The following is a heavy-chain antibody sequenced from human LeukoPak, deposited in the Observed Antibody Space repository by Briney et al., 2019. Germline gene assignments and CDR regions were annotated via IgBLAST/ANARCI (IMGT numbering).Heavy chain of an antibody. J-gene: IGHJ4*02. CDR3: ARVVFDYGRKYYFDY. V-gene: IGHV4-30-4*01. D-gene: IGHD4-17*01. CDR1: GGSIISGVYY. CDR2: IYYSVSP. Sequence: PSEALSLTCIVSGGSIISGVYYGSWIRQPPGKGLEWIGYIYYSVSPYYNPSRKSRVTISVATSKKHFSLKLTSVTAADTAVYYWARVVFDYGRKYYFDYWGQGTLVTVSS.